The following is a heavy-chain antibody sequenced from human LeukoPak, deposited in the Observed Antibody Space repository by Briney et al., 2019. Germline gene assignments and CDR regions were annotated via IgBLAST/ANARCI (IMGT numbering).Heavy chain of an antibody. Sequence: ASVKVSCKASGYTFTIYYMHWVRQAPGQGLEWMGIINPSGGSTSYAQKFQGRVTMTRDTSTSTVYMELSSLRSEDTAVYYCARGYPGGDPLRARLPLVYFDYWGQGTPVTVS. V-gene: IGHV1-46*01. D-gene: IGHD1-26*01. CDR3: ARGYPGGDPLRARLPLVYFDY. CDR2: INPSGGST. CDR1: GYTFTIYY. J-gene: IGHJ4*02.